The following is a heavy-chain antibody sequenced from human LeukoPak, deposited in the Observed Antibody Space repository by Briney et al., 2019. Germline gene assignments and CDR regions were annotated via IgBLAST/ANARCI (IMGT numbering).Heavy chain of an antibody. V-gene: IGHV4-34*01. CDR2: INHSGST. D-gene: IGHD5-12*01. J-gene: IGHJ4*02. CDR1: GGSFSGYY. CDR3: ARYSGWTSFDY. Sequence: PSETLSLTCAVYGGSFSGYYWSWIRQPPGKGLEWIGEINHSGSTNYNPSLKSRVTISVDTSKYQFSLKLSSVTAADTAVYYCARYSGWTSFDYWGQGTLVTVSS.